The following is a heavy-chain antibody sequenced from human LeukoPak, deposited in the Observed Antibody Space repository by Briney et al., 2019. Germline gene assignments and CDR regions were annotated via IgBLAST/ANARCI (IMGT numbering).Heavy chain of an antibody. CDR3: ARLRSGGGEWLLLRSAGDVDY. Sequence: ASVKVSCKASGYTFTSYPMNWVRQAPGQGLEWMGWISAYNGNTNYAQKLQGRVTMTTDTSTSTAYMELRSLRSDDTAVYYCARLRSGGGEWLLLRSAGDVDYWGQGTLVTVSS. CDR2: ISAYNGNT. CDR1: GYTFTSYP. J-gene: IGHJ4*02. V-gene: IGHV1-18*01. D-gene: IGHD3-22*01.